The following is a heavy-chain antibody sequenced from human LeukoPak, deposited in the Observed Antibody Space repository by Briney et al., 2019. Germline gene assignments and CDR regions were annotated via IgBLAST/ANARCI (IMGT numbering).Heavy chain of an antibody. D-gene: IGHD3-22*01. CDR3: AKSIGSSGYYYVGAFDI. V-gene: IGHV3-9*01. Sequence: SGGSLRLSCAASGFTFDDYAMHWVRQAPGKGLEWVSGISWNSGSIGYADSVKGRFTISRDNAKNSLYLQMNSLRAEDTALYYCAKSIGSSGYYYVGAFDIWGQGTMVTVSS. CDR2: ISWNSGSI. J-gene: IGHJ3*02. CDR1: GFTFDDYA.